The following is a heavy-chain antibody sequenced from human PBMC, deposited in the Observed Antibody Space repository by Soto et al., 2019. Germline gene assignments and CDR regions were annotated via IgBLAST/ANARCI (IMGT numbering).Heavy chain of an antibody. Sequence: QVQLLESGGGVVQSGTSLRLSCVASGFNISSHGMHWVRQAPGKGLEWVSFIWDDGRDKYYADSVEGRFLISRDNSKNTMTLQVKRLRSEDTALYYCVRGATTSGWLDAFDLWGRGTMVTVSS. J-gene: IGHJ3*01. CDR2: IWDDGRDK. CDR1: GFNISSHG. CDR3: VRGATTSGWLDAFDL. V-gene: IGHV3-33*03. D-gene: IGHD6-19*01.